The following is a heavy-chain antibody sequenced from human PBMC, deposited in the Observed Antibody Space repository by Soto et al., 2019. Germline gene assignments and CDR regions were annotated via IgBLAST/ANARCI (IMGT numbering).Heavy chain of an antibody. CDR1: GFTFSSYA. Sequence: EVQLLESGGGLVQPGGSLRLSCAASGFTFSSYAMSWVRQAPGKGLEWVSSISGSGGSTYYADSVKGRFTISINNSKNTLYLQMNSLRAEDTASYYCSKDRANSGALARFDPWGQGTLVTVSS. CDR2: ISGSGGST. J-gene: IGHJ5*02. D-gene: IGHD2-15*01. V-gene: IGHV3-23*01. CDR3: SKDRANSGALARFDP.